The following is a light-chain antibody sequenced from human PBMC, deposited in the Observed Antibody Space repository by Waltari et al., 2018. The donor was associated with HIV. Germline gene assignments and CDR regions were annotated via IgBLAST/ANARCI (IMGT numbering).Light chain of an antibody. CDR2: EVT. CDR1: SANDGYFNY. J-gene: IGLJ3*02. CDR3: NSYAGSNTLV. V-gene: IGLV2-8*01. Sequence: QSALTQPPSASAPPGQSVTISCTGTSANDGYFNYVSWYQQPPGKAPKLGIFEVTKRPSGVADRFSGSKSGNTASLTVAGLQPEDEAVYYCNSYAGSNTLVFGGGTKLTVL.